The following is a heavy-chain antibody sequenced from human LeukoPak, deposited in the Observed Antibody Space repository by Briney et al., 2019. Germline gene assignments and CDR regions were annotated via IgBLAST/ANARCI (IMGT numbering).Heavy chain of an antibody. CDR3: ARGSGSYWP. V-gene: IGHV3-7*03. CDR2: IRQDGGAK. D-gene: IGHD3-10*01. Sequence: GGSLRLSCTASGFIFNDFWMSWVRQAPGEGLEWVANIRQDGGAKNYVDSVKGRFTISRDNFKNTLYLQMNSLRAEDTAVYYCARGSGSYWPWGQGTLVTVSS. J-gene: IGHJ5*02. CDR1: GFIFNDFW.